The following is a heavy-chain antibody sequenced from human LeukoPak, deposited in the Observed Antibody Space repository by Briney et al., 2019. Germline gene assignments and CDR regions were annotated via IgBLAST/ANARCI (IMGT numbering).Heavy chain of an antibody. Sequence: GGSLRLSCAASGFTFSSYAMHWVRQAPGKGLEWVAVISYDGSNKYYADSVKGRFTISRDNSKNTLYLQMNSLRAEDTAVYYCARAPAKQWLNDYWGQGTLVTVSS. CDR3: ARAPAKQWLNDY. V-gene: IGHV3-30-3*01. CDR2: ISYDGSNK. D-gene: IGHD6-19*01. CDR1: GFTFSSYA. J-gene: IGHJ4*02.